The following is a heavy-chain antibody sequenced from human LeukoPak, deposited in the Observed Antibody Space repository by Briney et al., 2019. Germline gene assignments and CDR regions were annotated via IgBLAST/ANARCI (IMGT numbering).Heavy chain of an antibody. V-gene: IGHV4-39*07. CDR2: IYYSGST. CDR3: ARDIGSSWYY. J-gene: IGHJ4*02. Sequence: SETLSLTCTVSGGSISSSSYYWGWLRQPPGKGLEWIGSIYYSGSTYYNPSLKSRVTISVDTSKNQFSLKLSSVTAADTAVYYCARDIGSSWYYWGQGTLVTVSS. CDR1: GGSISSSSYY. D-gene: IGHD6-13*01.